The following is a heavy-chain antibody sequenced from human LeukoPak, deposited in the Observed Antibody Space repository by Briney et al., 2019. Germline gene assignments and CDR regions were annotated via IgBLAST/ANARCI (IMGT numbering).Heavy chain of an antibody. V-gene: IGHV3-53*01. CDR3: ARARREDYFDY. CDR1: GFTVSSNY. CDR2: IYSGGST. Sequence: GGYLRLYCAASGFTVSSNYMSWVRQAPGNGLEWVSVIYSGGSTYYADSVKGRFTISRDNSKNTLYLQMNSLRAEDTAVYYCARARREDYFDYWGQGTLVTVSS. D-gene: IGHD1-26*01. J-gene: IGHJ4*02.